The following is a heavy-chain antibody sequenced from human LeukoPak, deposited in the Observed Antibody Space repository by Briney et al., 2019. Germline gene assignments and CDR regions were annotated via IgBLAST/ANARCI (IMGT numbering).Heavy chain of an antibody. CDR2: ISGSGGSK. CDR3: AKVRADYVWGSYRSYFDY. J-gene: IGHJ4*02. Sequence: GGSLRLSCAASGFTFSSYAMSWVRQAPGKGLEWVSAISGSGGSKYYADSVKGRFTISRDNSKNTLYLQMNSLRAEDTAVYYCAKVRADYVWGSYRSYFDYWGQGTLVTVSS. CDR1: GFTFSSYA. V-gene: IGHV3-23*01. D-gene: IGHD3-16*02.